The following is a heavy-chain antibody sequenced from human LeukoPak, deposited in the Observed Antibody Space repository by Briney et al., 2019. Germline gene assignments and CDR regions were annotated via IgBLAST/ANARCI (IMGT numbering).Heavy chain of an antibody. CDR2: ISSSSSYI. Sequence: PGRSLRLSCAASGFTFSSYSMNWVRQAPGKGLEWVSSISSSSSYIYYADSVKGRFTISRDNAKNSLYLQMNSLRAEDTAVYYCARGYAHYDFWTPRFSFFDYWGQGTLVTVSS. CDR3: ARGYAHYDFWTPRFSFFDY. CDR1: GFTFSSYS. J-gene: IGHJ4*02. D-gene: IGHD3-3*01. V-gene: IGHV3-21*01.